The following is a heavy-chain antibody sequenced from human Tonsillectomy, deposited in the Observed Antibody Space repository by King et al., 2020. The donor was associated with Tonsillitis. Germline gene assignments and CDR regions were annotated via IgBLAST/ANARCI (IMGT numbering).Heavy chain of an antibody. CDR1: GFTFSSYA. Sequence: VQLVESGGGVVQPGRSLRLSCAASGFTFSSYAMHWVRQAPGKGLEWVAVITYDGSNRYYADSVKGRFTISRDNSKNTLYLQMNSLRPEDTAVFYCARELYVQNTISIFGTYYYYAMDVWGQGTSVTASS. CDR2: ITYDGSNR. V-gene: IGHV3-30*04. D-gene: IGHD3-3*01. CDR3: ARELYVQNTISIFGTYYYYAMDV. J-gene: IGHJ6*02.